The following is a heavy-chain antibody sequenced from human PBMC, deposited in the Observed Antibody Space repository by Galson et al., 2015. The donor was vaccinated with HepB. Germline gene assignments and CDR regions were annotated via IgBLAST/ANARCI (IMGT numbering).Heavy chain of an antibody. J-gene: IGHJ2*01. D-gene: IGHD3-10*01. CDR1: GFTFSSYT. V-gene: IGHV3-48*02. Sequence: SLRLSCAASGFTFSSYTMNWVRQAPGKGLESVSYISSTGTTMYYADSAKGRFTISRDNARNSLYLQMNSLRDEDTAVYYCARVYSGSGSSSAYWYFDLWGRGALVTVSS. CDR3: ARVYSGSGSSSAYWYFDL. CDR2: ISSTGTTM.